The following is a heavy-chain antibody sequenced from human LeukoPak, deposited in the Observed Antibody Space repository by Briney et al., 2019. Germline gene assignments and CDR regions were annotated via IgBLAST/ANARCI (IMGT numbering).Heavy chain of an antibody. CDR3: AIMRGTSSIDY. CDR2: ISYGGSNK. V-gene: IGHV3-30*04. CDR1: GFTFSSYA. Sequence: PGRSLRLSCAASGFTFSSYAMHWVRQAPGKGLEWVAVISYGGSNKYYADSVKGRFTISRDNSKNTLYLQMNSLRAEDTAVYYCAIMRGTSSIDYWGQGTLVTVSS. J-gene: IGHJ4*02. D-gene: IGHD2-2*01.